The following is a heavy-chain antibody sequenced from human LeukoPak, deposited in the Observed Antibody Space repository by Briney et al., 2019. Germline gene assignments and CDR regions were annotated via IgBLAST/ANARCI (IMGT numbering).Heavy chain of an antibody. J-gene: IGHJ3*02. CDR2: ISSSSSYI. CDR1: GFTFSSYS. Sequence: GGSLRLSCAASGFTFSSYSMNWVRQAPGKGLEWVSSISSSSSYIYYADSVKGRFTISRDNAKNSLYLQMNSLRAEDTPVYYCARDGYCSGGSCYSDAFDIWGQGTMVTVSS. V-gene: IGHV3-21*01. CDR3: ARDGYCSGGSCYSDAFDI. D-gene: IGHD2-15*01.